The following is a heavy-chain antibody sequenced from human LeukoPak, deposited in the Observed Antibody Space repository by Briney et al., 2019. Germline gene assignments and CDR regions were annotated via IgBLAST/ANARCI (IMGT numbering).Heavy chain of an antibody. CDR1: GYTFIGYY. D-gene: IGHD1-14*01. CDR3: ARARGFLTPVGTRENWFDP. Sequence: ASVKVSCRASGYTFIGYYMHWVRQAPGQGLEWMGWINPNSGGTNYAQKFQGWVTMTRDTSISTAYMELSRLRSDDTAVYYCARARGFLTPVGTRENWFDPWGQGTLVTVSS. CDR2: INPNSGGT. V-gene: IGHV1-2*04. J-gene: IGHJ5*02.